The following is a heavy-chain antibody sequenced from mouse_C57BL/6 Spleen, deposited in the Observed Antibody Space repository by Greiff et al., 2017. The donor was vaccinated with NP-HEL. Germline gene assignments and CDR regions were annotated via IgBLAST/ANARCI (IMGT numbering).Heavy chain of an antibody. Sequence: EVQLVESGGGLVQPKGSLKLSCAASGFSFNTYAMNWVRQAPGKGLEWVARIRSKSNNYATYYADSVKDRFTISRDDSESMLYLQMNNLKTEDTAIYCGVRQCGAALSLAYWGQGTLVTVSA. CDR1: GFSFNTYA. V-gene: IGHV10-1*01. CDR2: IRSKSNNYAT. J-gene: IGHJ3*01. D-gene: IGHD1-2*01. CDR3: VRQCGAALSLAY.